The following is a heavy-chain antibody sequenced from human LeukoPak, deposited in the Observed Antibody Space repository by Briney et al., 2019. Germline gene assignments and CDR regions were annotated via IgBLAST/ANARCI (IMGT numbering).Heavy chain of an antibody. V-gene: IGHV1-18*01. D-gene: IGHD1-26*01. CDR3: ARDHNSGSYYYDY. Sequence: GASVKVSCKASGYTFTSYGFSWVRQAPGQGLEWMGWISAYNGNTNYAQKLQGRVTMTTDTPTSTAYMELRRLRSDDTAVYFCARDHNSGSYYYDYWGQGTLVTVSS. CDR1: GYTFTSYG. CDR2: ISAYNGNT. J-gene: IGHJ4*02.